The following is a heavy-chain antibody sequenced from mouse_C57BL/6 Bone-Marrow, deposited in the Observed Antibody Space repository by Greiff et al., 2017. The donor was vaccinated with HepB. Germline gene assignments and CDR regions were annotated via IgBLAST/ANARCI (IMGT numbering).Heavy chain of an antibody. CDR2: ISDGGSYT. CDR3: ARDRLRYWYFDV. V-gene: IGHV5-4*01. CDR1: GFTFSSYA. Sequence: DVMLVESGGGLVKPGGSLKLSCAASGFTFSSYAMSWVRQTPEKRLEWVATISDGGSYTYYPDNVKGRFTISRDNAKNNLYLQMSHLKSEDTAMYYCARDRLRYWYFDVWGTGTTVTVSS. D-gene: IGHD3-2*02. J-gene: IGHJ1*03.